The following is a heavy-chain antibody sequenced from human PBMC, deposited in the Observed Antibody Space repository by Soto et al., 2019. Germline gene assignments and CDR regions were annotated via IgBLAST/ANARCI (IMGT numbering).Heavy chain of an antibody. Sequence: QVQLQESGPGLVKPSETLSLTCSVSGGSINSYWWSWIRQPAGKGLEWIGRVYSSGTTDYNPDLNSRANMSVETSKNQFSLKLSSVTAADTAVYYCARDIGSYAYGEGYWGQGIQVTGSS. CDR2: VYSSGTT. J-gene: IGHJ4*02. V-gene: IGHV4-4*07. CDR1: GGSINSYW. D-gene: IGHD3-10*01. CDR3: ARDIGSYAYGEGY.